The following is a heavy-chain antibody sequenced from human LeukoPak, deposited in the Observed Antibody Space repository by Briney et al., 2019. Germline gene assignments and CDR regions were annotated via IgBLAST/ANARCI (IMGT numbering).Heavy chain of an antibody. CDR1: GFAFSSYT. J-gene: IGHJ4*02. D-gene: IGHD3-3*01. CDR2: ISGSGGST. V-gene: IGHV3-23*01. CDR3: AKDLRVRFLEWAFDY. Sequence: GGSLRLSCEASGFAFSSYTLNWVRQAPGKGLDWVSSISGSGGSTYYADSVKGRFTISRDNSKNTLYLQMNSLRAEDTAVYYCAKDLRVRFLEWAFDYWGQGTLVTVSS.